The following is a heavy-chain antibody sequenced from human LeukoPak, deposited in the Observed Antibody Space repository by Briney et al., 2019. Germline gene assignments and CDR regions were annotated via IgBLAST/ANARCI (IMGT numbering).Heavy chain of an antibody. V-gene: IGHV5-51*01. CDR1: GYSFTTYW. CDR3: ASRDFWSAYYAFDI. D-gene: IGHD3-3*01. CDR2: IYPGDSDT. J-gene: IGHJ3*02. Sequence: GESLKISCQGSGYSFTTYWIGWVRQIPGKGLEWMGIIYPGDSDTRYSPSFQGQVTNSADRSISTAYLQWSSLKASDTAMYYCASRDFWSAYYAFDIWGQGTMVTVSS.